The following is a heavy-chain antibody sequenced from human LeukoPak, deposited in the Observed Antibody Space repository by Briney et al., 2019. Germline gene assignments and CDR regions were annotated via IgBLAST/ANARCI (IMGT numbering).Heavy chain of an antibody. D-gene: IGHD2-15*01. CDR2: ISGSGGST. Sequence: GGSLRLSCAASGFTFSSYGMSWVRQAPGKGLEWVSAISGSGGSTYYADSVKGRFTISRDNSKNTLYLQMNSLRAEDTAVYYCARATRGVASNFDYWGQGTLVTVSS. CDR1: GFTFSSYG. V-gene: IGHV3-23*01. CDR3: ARATRGVASNFDY. J-gene: IGHJ4*02.